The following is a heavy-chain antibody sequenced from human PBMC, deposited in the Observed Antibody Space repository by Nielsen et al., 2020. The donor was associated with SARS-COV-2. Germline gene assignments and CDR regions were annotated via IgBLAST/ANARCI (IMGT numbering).Heavy chain of an antibody. J-gene: IGHJ3*02. D-gene: IGHD4-23*01. V-gene: IGHV3-53*01. CDR3: ARDPTTVVTHAFDI. CDR2: IYSGGST. Sequence: GESLKISCAASGFTVSSNYMSWVRQAPGKGLEWVSVIYSGGSTYYADSVKGRFTISRDNSKNTLYLQMNSLRAEDTAVYYCARDPTTVVTHAFDIWGQGTMVTVSS. CDR1: GFTVSSNY.